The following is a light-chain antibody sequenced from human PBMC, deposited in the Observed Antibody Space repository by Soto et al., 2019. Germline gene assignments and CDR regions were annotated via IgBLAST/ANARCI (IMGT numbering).Light chain of an antibody. V-gene: IGLV8-61*01. CDR3: VLYMRSGIWF. J-gene: IGLJ2*01. CDR2: STN. Sequence: QTVVTQEPSFSVSPGGTVTLTCGLSSGSVSTSYYPSWYQQTPGQAPRTLIYSTNTRSSGVPDRFSGSILGNKAALTITGAQADDESEYYCVLYMRSGIWFFGGGTKLTVL. CDR1: SGSVSTSYY.